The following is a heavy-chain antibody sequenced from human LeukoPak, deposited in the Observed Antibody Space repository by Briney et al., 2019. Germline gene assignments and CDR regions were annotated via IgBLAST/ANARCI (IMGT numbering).Heavy chain of an antibody. D-gene: IGHD3-22*01. CDR3: ARSPYYDSSGYSVGFDY. CDR2: VSAYNGNT. CDR1: GYTFTSYG. Sequence: ASVTVSCKASGYTFTSYGISWVRQAPGQGLEWMGWVSAYNGNTNYAQKLQGRVTMTTDTSTSTAYMELRSLRSDDTAVYYCARSPYYDSSGYSVGFDYWGQGTLVTVSS. J-gene: IGHJ4*02. V-gene: IGHV1-18*01.